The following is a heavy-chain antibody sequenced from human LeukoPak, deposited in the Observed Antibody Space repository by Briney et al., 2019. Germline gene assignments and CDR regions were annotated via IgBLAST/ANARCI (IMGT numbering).Heavy chain of an antibody. V-gene: IGHV3-23*01. CDR1: GFTFSSYA. J-gene: IGHJ4*02. CDR2: ISGSGGST. D-gene: IGHD3-22*01. CDR3: AKDIHYYDSSGPFDY. Sequence: PGGSLRLSCAASGFTFSSYAMSWVRQAPGKGLEWVSAISGSGGSTHYADSVKGRFTISRDNSKNTLYLQMNSLRAEDTAVYYCAKDIHYYDSSGPFDYWGQGTLVTVSS.